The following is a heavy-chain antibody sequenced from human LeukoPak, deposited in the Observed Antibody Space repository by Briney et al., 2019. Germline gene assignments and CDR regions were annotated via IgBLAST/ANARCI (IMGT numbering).Heavy chain of an antibody. CDR2: IYYSGST. J-gene: IGHJ3*02. Sequence: SETLSLTCAVYGGSFSGYYWGWIRPPPGKGLEWVGGIYYSGSTYYNPSLKSRVTISGDTSKSHCSLKLSSVTAADTAVYYWARGRGYYDILTGYYRPPGGAFDICGQGTMVTVSS. CDR3: ARGRGYYDILTGYYRPPGGAFDI. CDR1: GGSFSGYY. V-gene: IGHV4-34*01. D-gene: IGHD3-9*01.